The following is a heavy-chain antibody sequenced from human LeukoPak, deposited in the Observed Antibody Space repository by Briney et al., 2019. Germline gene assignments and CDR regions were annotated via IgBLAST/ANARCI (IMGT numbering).Heavy chain of an antibody. V-gene: IGHV4-39*07. CDR1: GGSISSSSYY. CDR2: IYYSGST. Sequence: SETLSLTCTVSGGSISSSSYYWGWIRQPPGKGLEWIGSIYYSGSTNYNPSLKSRVTISVDTSKNQFSLKLSSVTAADTAVYYCASASSGYYSRWGQGTLVTVSS. J-gene: IGHJ4*02. CDR3: ASASSGYYSR. D-gene: IGHD3-22*01.